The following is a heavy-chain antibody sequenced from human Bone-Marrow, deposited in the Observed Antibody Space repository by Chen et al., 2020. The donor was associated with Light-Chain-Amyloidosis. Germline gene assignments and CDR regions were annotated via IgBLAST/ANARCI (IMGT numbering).Heavy chain of an antibody. D-gene: IGHD2-15*01. CDR3: ARTLGGLYYYYYYMDV. V-gene: IGHV1-8*01. CDR1: GYTFTSYD. Sequence: QVQLVQSGAEVIKPGASVKVSCKASGYTFTSYDINWVRQATGQGLEWMGWMNPNSGNTGYAQKFQGRVTMTRNTSISTAYMELSSLRSEDTAVYYCARTLGGLYYYYYYMDVWGKGTTVTVSS. CDR2: MNPNSGNT. J-gene: IGHJ6*03.